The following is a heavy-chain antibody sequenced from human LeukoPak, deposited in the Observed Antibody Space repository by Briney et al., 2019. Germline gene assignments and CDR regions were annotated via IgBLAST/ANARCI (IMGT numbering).Heavy chain of an antibody. CDR1: GFTFSSYA. J-gene: IGHJ4*02. D-gene: IGHD2-2*01. CDR2: ISGSGGST. V-gene: IGHV3-23*01. CDR3: AKDLPDIVVVPAAILGGTSPY. Sequence: GVLRLSCAASGFTFSSYAMSWVRQAPGKGLEWVSAISGSGGSTYYADSVKGRFTISRDNSKNTLYLQMNSLRAEDTAVYYWAKDLPDIVVVPAAILGGTSPYWGQGTLVTVS.